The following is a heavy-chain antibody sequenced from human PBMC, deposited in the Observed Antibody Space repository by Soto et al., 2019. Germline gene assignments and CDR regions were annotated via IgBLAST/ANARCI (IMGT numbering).Heavy chain of an antibody. Sequence: VKPTQTLTLTCTFSGFSLSTSGVGVGWIRQPPGKALEWLALIYWDDDKRYSPSLKSRPTTTKDTSKNHVVPTMTHMDPVDTATYYCAHSVVVPAAIHFDYWGQGTLVTVSS. J-gene: IGHJ4*02. V-gene: IGHV2-5*02. D-gene: IGHD2-2*01. CDR1: GFSLSTSGVG. CDR3: AHSVVVPAAIHFDY. CDR2: IYWDDDK.